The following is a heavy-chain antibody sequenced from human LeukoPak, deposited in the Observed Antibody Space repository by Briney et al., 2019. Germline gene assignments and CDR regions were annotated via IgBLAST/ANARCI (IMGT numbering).Heavy chain of an antibody. CDR3: ARNRDWAFDY. CDR1: GFTFSSYW. D-gene: IGHD2-21*02. V-gene: IGHV3-7*02. J-gene: IGHJ4*02. Sequence: GGSLRLSCAASGFTFSSYWMSWVRQAPGKGLEWVANIKQDGREKNYVDSVKGRFTFSRDNANNSLYLQMNSLRVEDTAVYYCARNRDWAFDYWGQGSLVTVAS. CDR2: IKQDGREK.